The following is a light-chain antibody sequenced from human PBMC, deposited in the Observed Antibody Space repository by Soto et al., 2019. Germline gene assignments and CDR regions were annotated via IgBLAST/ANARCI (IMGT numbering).Light chain of an antibody. Sequence: EIVLTQSPGTLSLSPGQRATLSCRASRRLSASDIAWYQQKPGQAPKFLIYGVSSRATGIPDRFSGSGSGTDFTLTISRLEPEDFAVYHCQQYGSSPLITFGQGTRLEIK. V-gene: IGKV3-20*01. CDR1: RRLSASD. J-gene: IGKJ5*01. CDR2: GVS. CDR3: QQYGSSPLIT.